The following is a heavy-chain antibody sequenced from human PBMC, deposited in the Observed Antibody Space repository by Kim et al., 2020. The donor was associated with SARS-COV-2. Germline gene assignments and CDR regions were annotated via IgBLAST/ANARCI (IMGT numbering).Heavy chain of an antibody. Sequence: SETLSLTCAVYGGSFSGYYWSWIRQPPGKGLEWIGEINHSGSTNYNPSLKSRVTISVDTSKNQFSLKLSSVTAADTAVYYCATTARGAGTVARGGGDYWGQGPLVTGS. CDR3: ATTARGAGTVARGGGDY. J-gene: IGHJ4*02. D-gene: IGHD6-13*01. CDR2: INHSGST. V-gene: IGHV4-34*01. CDR1: GGSFSGYY.